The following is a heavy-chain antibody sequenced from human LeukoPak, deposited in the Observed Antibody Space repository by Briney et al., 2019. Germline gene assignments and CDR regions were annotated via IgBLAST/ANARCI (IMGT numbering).Heavy chain of an antibody. J-gene: IGHJ3*02. Sequence: YPSETLSLTCAVYGGSFSGYYWSWIRQPPGKGLEWIGEISHSGSTYYNPSLKSRVTISVDRSKNQFSLKLSSVTAADTAVYYCARGAYYYDSSGYGDAFDIWGQGTMVTVSS. D-gene: IGHD3-22*01. CDR2: ISHSGST. V-gene: IGHV4-34*01. CDR1: GGSFSGYY. CDR3: ARGAYYYDSSGYGDAFDI.